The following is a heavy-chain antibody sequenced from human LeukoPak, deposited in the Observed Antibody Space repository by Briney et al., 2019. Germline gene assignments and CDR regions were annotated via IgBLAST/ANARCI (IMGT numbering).Heavy chain of an antibody. V-gene: IGHV4-59*01. J-gene: IGHJ2*01. CDR3: ARSFDL. Sequence: SETLSLTCAVYGGSFSGYYWSWIRQPPGKGLEWIGYIYYSGSTNYNPSLKSRVTISVDTSKNQFSLKLSSVTAADTAVYYCARSFDLWGRGTLVTVSS. CDR2: IYYSGST. CDR1: GGSFSGYY.